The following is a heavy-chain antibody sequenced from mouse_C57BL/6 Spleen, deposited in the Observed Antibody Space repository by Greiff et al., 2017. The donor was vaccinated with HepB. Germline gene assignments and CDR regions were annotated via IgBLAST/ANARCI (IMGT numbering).Heavy chain of an antibody. Sequence: EVQLQQSGPELVKPGASVKISCKASGYTFTDYYMNWVKQSHGKSLEWIGDINPNNGGTSYNQKFKGKATLTVDKSSSTAYMELRSLTSEDSAVYYCARRGFGKTGYYAMDYWGQGTSVTVSS. CDR3: ARRGFGKTGYYAMDY. D-gene: IGHD4-1*01. CDR1: GYTFTDYY. CDR2: INPNNGGT. J-gene: IGHJ4*01. V-gene: IGHV1-26*01.